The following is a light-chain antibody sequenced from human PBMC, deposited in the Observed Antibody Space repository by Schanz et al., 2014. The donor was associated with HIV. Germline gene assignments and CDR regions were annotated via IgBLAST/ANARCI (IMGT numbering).Light chain of an antibody. J-gene: IGLJ2*01. Sequence: SYELTQPPSVSVAPGKTARITCGGSNIGSKSVHWYQQKPGQAPVLVIYYDSDRPSGIPERFSGSNSGNTATLTISRVEAGDEADYYCQVWDSSSALFGGGTKLTVL. V-gene: IGLV3-21*04. CDR1: NIGSKS. CDR3: QVWDSSSAL. CDR2: YDS.